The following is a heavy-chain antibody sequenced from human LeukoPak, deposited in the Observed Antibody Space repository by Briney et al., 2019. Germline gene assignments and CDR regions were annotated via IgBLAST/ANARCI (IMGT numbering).Heavy chain of an antibody. CDR2: INSDGSTT. CDR1: GFTFRSYW. Sequence: GSLRLSCAASGFTFRSYWMHWVRQAPGKGLVWVSHINSDGSTTSYADSVKGRFAISRDNAKNTLNLQMNNLRAEDTAMFYCATSMAQDVDAFHIWGQGTMVTVSS. D-gene: IGHD2-21*01. CDR3: ATSMAQDVDAFHI. V-gene: IGHV3-74*01. J-gene: IGHJ3*02.